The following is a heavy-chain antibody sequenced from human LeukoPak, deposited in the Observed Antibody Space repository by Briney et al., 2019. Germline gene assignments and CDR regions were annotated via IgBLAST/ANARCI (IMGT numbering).Heavy chain of an antibody. V-gene: IGHV3-33*01. CDR2: IWYDGSNK. CDR3: ASGWRDGYNN. D-gene: IGHD5-24*01. CDR1: GFTFSSYG. J-gene: IGHJ4*02. Sequence: GGSLRLSCAASGFTFSSYGMHWVRQAPGKGPEWVAVIWYDGSNKYYADSVKGRFTISRDNSKNTLYLQMNSLRAEDTAVYYCASGWRDGYNNWGQGTLVTVSS.